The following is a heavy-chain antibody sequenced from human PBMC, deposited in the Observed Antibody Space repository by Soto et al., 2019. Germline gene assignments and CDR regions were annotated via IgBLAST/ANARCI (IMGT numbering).Heavy chain of an antibody. D-gene: IGHD2-2*01. CDR1: GGTFNSYS. J-gene: IGHJ6*02. CDR3: ARAVVLTFTRFYDVDV. Sequence: QVQLVQSGAEVKTPGSSVKVSCEASGGTFNSYSINWVRQAPGQGLDWMGRIIPMFGTTDYAQRFQGRVTFTADESTNTASMEVTNLTSEDTAVYYCARAVVLTFTRFYDVDVWGQRTTVTVSS. V-gene: IGHV1-69*18. CDR2: IIPMFGTT.